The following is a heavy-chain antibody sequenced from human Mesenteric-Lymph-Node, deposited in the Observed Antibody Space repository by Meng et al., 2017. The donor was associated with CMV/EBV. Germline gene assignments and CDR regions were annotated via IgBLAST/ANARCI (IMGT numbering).Heavy chain of an antibody. CDR1: GCTFSGTW. D-gene: IGHD3-22*01. J-gene: IGHJ4*02. V-gene: IGHV3-15*01. CDR2: IKSKTAGGTT. CDR3: TTTFYSDSSGSN. Sequence: ASGCTFSGTWMSWVRQAPGKGLEWVGRIKSKTAGGTTDYAAPVKDRFTISRDDSKNALYLQMNSLQTEDTAIYYCTTTFYSDSSGSNWGQGTLVTVSS.